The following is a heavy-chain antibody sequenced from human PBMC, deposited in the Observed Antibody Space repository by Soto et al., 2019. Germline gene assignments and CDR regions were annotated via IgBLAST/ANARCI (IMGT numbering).Heavy chain of an antibody. CDR2: IRGNGDGT. J-gene: IGHJ3*01. CDR1: GYTFSNYA. V-gene: IGHV3-23*01. D-gene: IGHD3-10*01. Sequence: VQLLESGGGLVPPGGSLRLSCAASGYTFSNYAMSWVRQAPGKGLEWVSTIRGNGDGTYYADSVKGRFTIYRDNYKNTLSLQMNSLRVEDTALYYCAAAGAGTFDLWGQGTMVTVSS. CDR3: AAAGAGTFDL.